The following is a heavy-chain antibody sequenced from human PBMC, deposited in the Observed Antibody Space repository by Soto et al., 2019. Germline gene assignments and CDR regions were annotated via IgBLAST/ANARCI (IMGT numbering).Heavy chain of an antibody. Sequence: QVQLVESGGGVVQPGRSLRLSCAASRFTIRGYAFHWVRQTPGKGLEWVALISLDGRDESYADSVRGRFTISRDNSRNTVFLQISSLGVEDTAVYFCARAYCSPTSCYHHGGPQYIYYYGLDVWGQGTTVTVSS. CDR1: RFTIRGYA. D-gene: IGHD2-2*01. J-gene: IGHJ6*02. CDR2: ISLDGRDE. CDR3: ARAYCSPTSCYHHGGPQYIYYYGLDV. V-gene: IGHV3-30*04.